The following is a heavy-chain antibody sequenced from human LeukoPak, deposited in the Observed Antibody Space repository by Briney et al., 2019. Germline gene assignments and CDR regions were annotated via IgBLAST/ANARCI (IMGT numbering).Heavy chain of an antibody. J-gene: IGHJ4*02. CDR2: IYYSGST. CDR3: ARHEEQWLVRGFDY. D-gene: IGHD6-19*01. Sequence: KSGGSLRLSCAASGFTFSSYRMNWVRQPPGKGLEWIGSIYYSGSTYCNPSLKSRVTISVDTSKNQFSLKLSSVTAADTAVYYCARHEEQWLVRGFDYWGQGTLVTVSS. V-gene: IGHV4-39*01. CDR1: GFTFSSYRMN.